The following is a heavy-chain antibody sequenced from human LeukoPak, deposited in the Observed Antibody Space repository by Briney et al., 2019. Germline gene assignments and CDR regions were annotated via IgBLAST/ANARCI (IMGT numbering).Heavy chain of an antibody. CDR2: IIPIFGTA. CDR3: ARERIEGYYDFWSGYSYGMDV. D-gene: IGHD3-3*01. CDR1: GGTFSSYA. J-gene: IGHJ6*02. V-gene: IGHV1-69*01. Sequence: SVKVSCKASGGTFSSYAISWVRQAPGQGLEWMGGIIPIFGTANYAQKFQGRVTITADESTSTAYMELSSLRSDDTAVYYCARERIEGYYDFWSGYSYGMDVWGQGTTVTVSS.